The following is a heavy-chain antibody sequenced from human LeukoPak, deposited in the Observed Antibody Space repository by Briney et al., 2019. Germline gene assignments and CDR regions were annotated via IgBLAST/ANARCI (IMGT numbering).Heavy chain of an antibody. Sequence: ASVKVSCKASGYTFTGYYMHWVRQAPGQGLEWIGRINPNSGGTNYAQKFQGRVTMTRDTPISTAYMELSRLRSDDTAVYYCARDLNWGFAPHFDYWGQGTLVTVSS. CDR3: ARDLNWGFAPHFDY. CDR1: GYTFTGYY. D-gene: IGHD7-27*01. J-gene: IGHJ4*02. V-gene: IGHV1-2*06. CDR2: INPNSGGT.